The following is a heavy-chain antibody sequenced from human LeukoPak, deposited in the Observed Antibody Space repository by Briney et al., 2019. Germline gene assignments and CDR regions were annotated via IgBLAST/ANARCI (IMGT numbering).Heavy chain of an antibody. Sequence: SVKVSCKASGGTFSCYAISWGRQAPGQGLEWMGGIIPIFGTANYAQKFQGRVTITTDESTSTAYMELSSLRSEDTPVYYCARALGAKLELQPWGQGTLLTVSS. V-gene: IGHV1-69*05. D-gene: IGHD1-7*01. J-gene: IGHJ5*02. CDR1: GGTFSCYA. CDR3: ARALGAKLELQP. CDR2: IIPIFGTA.